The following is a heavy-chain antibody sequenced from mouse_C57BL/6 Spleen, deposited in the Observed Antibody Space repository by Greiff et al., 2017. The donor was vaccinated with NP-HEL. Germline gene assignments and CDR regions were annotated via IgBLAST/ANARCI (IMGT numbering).Heavy chain of an antibody. J-gene: IGHJ4*01. D-gene: IGHD1-1*01. CDR2: ISSGSSTI. CDR1: GFTFSDYG. Sequence: DVKLVESGGGLVKPGGSLKLSCAASGFTFSDYGMHWVRQAPEKGLEWVAYISSGSSTIYYADTVKGRFTISRDNAKNTLFLQMTSLRSEDTAMYYCAIPYYYGEAMDYWGQGTSVTVSS. V-gene: IGHV5-17*01. CDR3: AIPYYYGEAMDY.